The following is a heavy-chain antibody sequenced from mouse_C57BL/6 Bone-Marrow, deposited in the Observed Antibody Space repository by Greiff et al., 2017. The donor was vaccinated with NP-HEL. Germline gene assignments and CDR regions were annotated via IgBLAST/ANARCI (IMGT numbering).Heavy chain of an antibody. V-gene: IGHV5-17*01. Sequence: EVKLVESGGGLVKPGGSLKLSCAASGFTFSDYGMHWVRQAPEKGLEWVAYISSGSSTIYYADTVKGRFTISRDNAKNTLFLQMTSLRSEDTAIYYCARRGYYYAMDYWGQGTSVTVSS. CDR1: GFTFSDYG. CDR3: ARRGYYYAMDY. CDR2: ISSGSSTI. D-gene: IGHD2-2*01. J-gene: IGHJ4*01.